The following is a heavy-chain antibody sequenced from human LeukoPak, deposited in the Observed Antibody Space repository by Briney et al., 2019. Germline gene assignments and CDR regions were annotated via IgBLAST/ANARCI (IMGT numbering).Heavy chain of an antibody. D-gene: IGHD2-2*01. Sequence: GGSLRLSCAASGFTFSSYSMNWVRQAPGKGLEWVSSISSSSSYIYYADLVKGRFTISRDNAKNSLYLQMNSLRAEDTAVYYCARDRGYCSSTSCWSDALDIWGQGTMVTVSS. CDR3: ARDRGYCSSTSCWSDALDI. CDR2: ISSSSSYI. V-gene: IGHV3-21*01. J-gene: IGHJ3*02. CDR1: GFTFSSYS.